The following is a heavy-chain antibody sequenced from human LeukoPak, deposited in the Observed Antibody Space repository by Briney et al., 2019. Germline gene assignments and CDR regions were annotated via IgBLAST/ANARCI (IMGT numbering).Heavy chain of an antibody. D-gene: IGHD2-15*01. CDR3: ARAVVVTYYYGMDV. Sequence: PSQTLSLTCAVSGGTISSGGYSWGCLRQPPGMGLEWVGYIYHSGRSYSNPSLNSLVTISVDRSKNQFSLKLSSVAAADTAVYYCARAVVVTYYYGMDVWGQGTTVTVSS. CDR2: IYHSGRS. CDR1: GGTISSGGYS. J-gene: IGHJ6*02. V-gene: IGHV4-30-2*01.